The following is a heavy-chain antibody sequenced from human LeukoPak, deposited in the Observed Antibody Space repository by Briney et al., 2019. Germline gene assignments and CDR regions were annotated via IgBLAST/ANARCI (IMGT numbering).Heavy chain of an antibody. D-gene: IGHD3-22*01. CDR3: ARRAGDYSHPYDY. CDR2: ISGSGGST. J-gene: IGHJ4*02. Sequence: PGGSLRLSCAASGFTFSSYAMSWVRQAPGKGLEWVSAISGSGGSTHYADSVKGRFTISRDNSKNTVHLQMNSLRAEDTAMYYCARRAGDYSHPYDYWGQGTLVTVSS. V-gene: IGHV3-23*01. CDR1: GFTFSSYA.